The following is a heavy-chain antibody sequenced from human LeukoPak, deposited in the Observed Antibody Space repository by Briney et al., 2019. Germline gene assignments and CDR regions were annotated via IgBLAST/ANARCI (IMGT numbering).Heavy chain of an antibody. D-gene: IGHD6-13*01. CDR3: AKGAAAAGERLYYYYGMDV. CDR2: ISGSGGST. CDR1: GFTFSSYA. Sequence: PGGSLRLSCAASGFTFSSYAMSWVRQAPGKGLEWVSAISGSGGSTYHADSVKGRFTISRDNSKITLYLQMNSLRAEDTAVYYCAKGAAAAGERLYYYYGMDVWGKGTTVTVSS. V-gene: IGHV3-23*01. J-gene: IGHJ6*04.